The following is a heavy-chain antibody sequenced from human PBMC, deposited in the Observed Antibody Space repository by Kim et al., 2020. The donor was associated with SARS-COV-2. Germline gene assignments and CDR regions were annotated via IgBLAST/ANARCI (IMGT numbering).Heavy chain of an antibody. Sequence: GSSTEYADSVNGRFNISRDNAKKSLSLQMNRLTPEDTAVYYCVREPASWGQGTLVTVSS. V-gene: IGHV3-11*01. J-gene: IGHJ5*02. CDR3: VREPAS. CDR2: GSST.